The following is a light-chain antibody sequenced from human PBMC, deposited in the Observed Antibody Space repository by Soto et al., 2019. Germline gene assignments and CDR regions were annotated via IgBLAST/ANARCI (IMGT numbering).Light chain of an antibody. V-gene: IGKV1-39*01. J-gene: IGKJ4*01. CDR1: PPRSVY. Sequence: IRLTQSPSYLSAFVGDTLTITCQTGPPRSVYLNWYQQQPGKAPTLLISAASTLQSGVPSRFCGSRKGTHFTLSISDLRPEEGATDYCQQTYAAPLTFGGGTKVDIK. CDR2: AAS. CDR3: QQTYAAPLT.